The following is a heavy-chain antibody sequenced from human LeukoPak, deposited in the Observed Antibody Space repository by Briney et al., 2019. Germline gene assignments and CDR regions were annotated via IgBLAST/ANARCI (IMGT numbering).Heavy chain of an antibody. CDR1: GYTFTSYG. CDR3: ARVPTGTELYYYYMDV. D-gene: IGHD1-1*01. CDR2: ISAYNGNT. J-gene: IGHJ6*03. V-gene: IGHV1-18*01. Sequence: GASVKVSCKASGYTFTSYGISRVRQAPGQGLEGMGWISAYNGNTNYAQKLQGRVTMTTDTSTNTAYMELRSLRSDDTAVYYCARVPTGTELYYYYMDVWGKGTTVTVSS.